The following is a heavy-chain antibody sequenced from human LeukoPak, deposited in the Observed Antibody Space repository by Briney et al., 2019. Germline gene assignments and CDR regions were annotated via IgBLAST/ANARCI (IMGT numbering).Heavy chain of an antibody. D-gene: IGHD6-13*01. CDR2: INHSGST. CDR3: ARGSSSRKWFDP. V-gene: IGHV4-34*01. J-gene: IGHJ5*02. Sequence: PSETLSLTCAVYGGSFSGYYWSWIRLPPGKGLEWIGEINHSGSTNYNPSLKSRVTISVDTSKNQFSLKLSSVTAADTAVYYCARGSSSRKWFDPWGQGTLVTVSS. CDR1: GGSFSGYY.